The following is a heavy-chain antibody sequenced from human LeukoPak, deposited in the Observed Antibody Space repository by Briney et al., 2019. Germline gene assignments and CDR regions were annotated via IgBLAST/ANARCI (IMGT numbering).Heavy chain of an antibody. CDR2: ISGSTSYI. Sequence: PGGSLRLSCAASGFTFSSYSMNWVRQAPGKGLEWVSSISGSTSYIYYADSVKGRSTISRDNAKNSLHLQMNSLRAEDTAVYYCARDGGEFLDYWGQETLVTVSS. D-gene: IGHD2-21*01. CDR3: ARDGGEFLDY. V-gene: IGHV3-21*01. CDR1: GFTFSSYS. J-gene: IGHJ4*02.